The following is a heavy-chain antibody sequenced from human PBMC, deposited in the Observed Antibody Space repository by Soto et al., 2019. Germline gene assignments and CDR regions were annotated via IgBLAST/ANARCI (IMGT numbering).Heavy chain of an antibody. CDR3: TYSIPYYFDY. V-gene: IGHV3-23*01. CDR2: ISGSGGST. J-gene: IGHJ4*02. D-gene: IGHD6-13*01. CDR1: GFTFSSYA. Sequence: EVQLLESGGGLVQPGGSLRLSCAASGFTFSSYAMSWVRQAPGKGLEWVSAISGSGGSTYYADSVKGRFTISRDNAKNSLYLQMNSLRAEDTAVYYCTYSIPYYFDYWGQGTLVTVSS.